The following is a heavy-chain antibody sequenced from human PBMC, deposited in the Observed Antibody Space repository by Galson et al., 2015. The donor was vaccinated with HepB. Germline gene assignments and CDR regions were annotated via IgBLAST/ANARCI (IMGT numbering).Heavy chain of an antibody. Sequence: SLRLSCAASGFTFSNAWMSWVRQAPGKGLEWVGRIKSKTDGGTTDYAAPVKGRFTISRDDSKNTLYLQMNSLKTEDTAVYYCTTDLRGDYGLSHWGQGTLVTVSS. CDR3: TTDLRGDYGLSH. J-gene: IGHJ4*02. D-gene: IGHD4-17*01. CDR2: IKSKTDGGTT. V-gene: IGHV3-15*01. CDR1: GFTFSNAW.